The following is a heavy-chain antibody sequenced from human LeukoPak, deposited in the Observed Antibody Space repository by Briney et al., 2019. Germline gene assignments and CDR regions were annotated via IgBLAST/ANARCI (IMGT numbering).Heavy chain of an antibody. CDR2: MNPNSGNT. J-gene: IGHJ5*02. V-gene: IGHV1-8*03. CDR1: GYTFTSYD. Sequence: EASVKASCKASGYTFTSYDINWVRQATGQGLEWMGWMNPNSGNTGYAQKFQGRVTITRNTSISTAYMELSSLRSEDTAVYYCARGRYYNFWSGYGSPWGQGTLVTVSS. D-gene: IGHD3-3*01. CDR3: ARGRYYNFWSGYGSP.